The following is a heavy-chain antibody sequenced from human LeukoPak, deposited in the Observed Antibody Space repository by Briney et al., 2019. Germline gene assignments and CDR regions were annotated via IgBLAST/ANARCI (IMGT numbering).Heavy chain of an antibody. V-gene: IGHV5-51*01. CDR2: IFPADSDT. CDR1: GYSFSSFY. Sequence: GESLKISCQGSGYSFSSFYIGWVRQLPGKGLEWVGNIFPADSDTTYSPSFQGQVTMSADKSISTAYLQWSSLKASDTAMYYCARRYYDKRAFDIWGQGTMVTVSS. J-gene: IGHJ3*02. CDR3: ARRYYDKRAFDI. D-gene: IGHD3-22*01.